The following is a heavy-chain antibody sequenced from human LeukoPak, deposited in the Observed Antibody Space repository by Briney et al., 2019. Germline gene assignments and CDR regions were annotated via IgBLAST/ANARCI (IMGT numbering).Heavy chain of an antibody. V-gene: IGHV3-23*01. J-gene: IGHJ4*02. CDR3: AKDSLAYCTSSSCFDFDF. D-gene: IGHD2-2*01. CDR1: GFTFNSYA. Sequence: GGSLRLSCAASGFTFNSYAMSWVRQAPGKGLEWVSGISVAGSKRHYADSVRGRFTISRDNSKNTLYLQMNSLRAEDTALYYCAKDSLAYCTSSSCFDFDFWGQGALVTVSS. CDR2: ISVAGSKR.